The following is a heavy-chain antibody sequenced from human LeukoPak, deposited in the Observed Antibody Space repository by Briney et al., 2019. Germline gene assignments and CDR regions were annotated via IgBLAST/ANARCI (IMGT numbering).Heavy chain of an antibody. J-gene: IGHJ4*02. CDR3: ARADRYGTTWYGRVDY. CDR2: IRSTGGTT. D-gene: IGHD6-13*01. V-gene: IGHV3-23*01. CDR1: GFTFSNAW. Sequence: QAGGSLRLSCAASGFTFSNAWMSWVRQAPGKGLESVSDIRSTGGTTAYADSVKGRFTISRDNSRNTLYLQMNSLRAEDTAVYYCARADRYGTTWYGRVDYWGQGTLVTVSS.